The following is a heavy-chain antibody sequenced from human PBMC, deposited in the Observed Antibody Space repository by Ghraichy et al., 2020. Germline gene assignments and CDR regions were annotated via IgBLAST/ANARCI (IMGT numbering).Heavy chain of an antibody. J-gene: IGHJ3*01. CDR2: INQNGREK. Sequence: GESLNISCAASGLIFGSYWMNWVRQAPGKGLEWVANINQNGREKYYVGSVKGRFTISRDNAKNSLYLQMNNLSAEDTAVYYCGSGAFFDFWGRGTMVTVSS. D-gene: IGHD3-10*01. CDR1: GLIFGSYW. V-gene: IGHV3-7*03. CDR3: GSGAFFDF.